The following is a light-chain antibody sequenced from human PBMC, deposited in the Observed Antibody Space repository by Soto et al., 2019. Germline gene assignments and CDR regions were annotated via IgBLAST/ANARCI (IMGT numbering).Light chain of an antibody. CDR3: SSYTSSGSQV. Sequence: QSALTQPASVSGSPGQSITISCTGTYRDVGGYNYVAWYQQYPGKAPKLMIYDVSFRPSGVSNRFSGSKSDITASLTISGLQAEDEADYYCSSYTSSGSQVFGTGTKVTVL. J-gene: IGLJ1*01. CDR2: DVS. V-gene: IGLV2-14*01. CDR1: YRDVGGYNY.